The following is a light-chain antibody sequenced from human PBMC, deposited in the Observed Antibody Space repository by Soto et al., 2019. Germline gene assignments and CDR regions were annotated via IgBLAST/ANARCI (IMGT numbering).Light chain of an antibody. CDR2: AAS. J-gene: IGKJ5*01. CDR1: QSISSY. V-gene: IGKV1-39*01. CDR3: QQVNNYPIT. Sequence: DIQMTQSPSSLSASVGDRVTITCRASQSISSYLNWYQQKPGKAPKLLIYAASSLQSGVPSRFSGSGSGTDFTLTISSLQPEDFATYYCQQVNNYPITFGQGTRLEIK.